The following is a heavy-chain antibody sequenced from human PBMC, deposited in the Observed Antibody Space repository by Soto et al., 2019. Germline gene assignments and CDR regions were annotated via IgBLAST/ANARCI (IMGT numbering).Heavy chain of an antibody. V-gene: IGHV3-74*03. D-gene: IGHD1-26*01. Sequence: EEQLVESGGALVQPGGSLRLSCAASGFTFSYFWLYWVRQAPGKGLAWVSHINSDGSSGTYADSVKGRFTISRDNAKSTLYLQMNNLRAEDTAVYFCARDSGSYFGLDLWGQGTLVTVSS. CDR2: INSDGSSG. CDR3: ARDSGSYFGLDL. J-gene: IGHJ5*02. CDR1: GFTFSYFW.